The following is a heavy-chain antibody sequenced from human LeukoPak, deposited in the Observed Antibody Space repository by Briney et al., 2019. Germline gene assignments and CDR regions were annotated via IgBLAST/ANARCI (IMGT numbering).Heavy chain of an antibody. CDR2: ISGSGART. CDR3: AKDHDTAYAFDI. CDR1: GFTFSSYA. D-gene: IGHD5-18*01. Sequence: GGSLRLSCAASGFTFSSYAMNWVRQAPGKGLEWVSSISGSGARTDYADSVKGRFTISRDNSKNTLYLQMNSLRAEDTAVYCCAKDHDTAYAFDIWGQGTMVTVSS. V-gene: IGHV3-23*01. J-gene: IGHJ3*02.